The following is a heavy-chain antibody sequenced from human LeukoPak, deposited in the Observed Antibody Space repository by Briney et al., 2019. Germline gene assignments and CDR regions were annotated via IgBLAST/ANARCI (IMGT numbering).Heavy chain of an antibody. CDR3: ARAYRSSWYANWFDP. CDR2: IYHSGST. D-gene: IGHD6-13*01. CDR1: GYSISSGYY. Sequence: PSETLSLTCTVSGYSISSGYYWGWIRQPPGKGLEWIGSIYHSGSTYYNPSLKSRVTISVDTSKNQFSLKLSSVTAADTAVYFCARAYRSSWYANWFDPWGQGTLVTVSS. J-gene: IGHJ5*02. V-gene: IGHV4-38-2*02.